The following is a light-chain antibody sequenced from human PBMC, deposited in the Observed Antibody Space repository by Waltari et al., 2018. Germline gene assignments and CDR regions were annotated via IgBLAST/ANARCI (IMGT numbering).Light chain of an antibody. J-gene: IGKJ4*01. V-gene: IGKV3-15*01. CDR1: QSVRTN. CDR3: QQYYVWPPIT. CDR2: GAS. Sequence: VLLTQSPASLSVSPGDKVLLSCRASQSVRTNLFWYQQKPGQAPRTLIYGASTRASGVPSRFSGSGSETDFTLIISSLQSEDAAVYFCQQYYVWPPITFGGGTKLEI.